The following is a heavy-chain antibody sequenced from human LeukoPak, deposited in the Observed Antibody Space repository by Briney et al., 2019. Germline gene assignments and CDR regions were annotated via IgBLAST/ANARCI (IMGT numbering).Heavy chain of an antibody. Sequence: GGSLRLSCAASGFTFSSYAMSWVRQAPGKGLEWVLAISGSGGSTYYADSVKGRFTISRDNSKNTLYLQMNSLRAEDTAVYYCAKASGRDYDILTGYYNPPAFYFGYWGQGTLVTVSS. CDR2: ISGSGGST. V-gene: IGHV3-23*01. J-gene: IGHJ4*02. CDR1: GFTFSSYA. CDR3: AKASGRDYDILTGYYNPPAFYFGY. D-gene: IGHD3-9*01.